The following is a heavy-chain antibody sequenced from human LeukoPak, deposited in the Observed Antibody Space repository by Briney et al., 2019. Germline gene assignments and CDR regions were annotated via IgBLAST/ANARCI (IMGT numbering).Heavy chain of an antibody. CDR1: GFTFSSYW. D-gene: IGHD1-26*01. J-gene: IGHJ4*02. Sequence: GGSLRLSCAASGFTFSSYWMSWVRQAPGKGLEWVANIKQDGSEKYYVDPVKGRFTISRDNAKNSLYLQMNSLRAEDTAVYYCARDPGGSYPYFDYWGQGTLVTVSS. CDR3: ARDPGGSYPYFDY. V-gene: IGHV3-7*01. CDR2: IKQDGSEK.